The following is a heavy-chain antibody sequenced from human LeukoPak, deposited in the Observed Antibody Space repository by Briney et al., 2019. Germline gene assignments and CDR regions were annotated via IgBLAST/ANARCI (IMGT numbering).Heavy chain of an antibody. Sequence: PGGSLRLSCAASGFTFSSYGMHWVRQAPGKGLEWVAVICYDGSNKYYADSVKGGFTISRDNSKNTLYLQMNSLRAEDTAVYYCARDPLGYCSGGSCYYYYMDVWGKGTTVTVSS. CDR3: ARDPLGYCSGGSCYYYYMDV. D-gene: IGHD2-15*01. CDR1: GFTFSSYG. J-gene: IGHJ6*03. V-gene: IGHV3-33*01. CDR2: ICYDGSNK.